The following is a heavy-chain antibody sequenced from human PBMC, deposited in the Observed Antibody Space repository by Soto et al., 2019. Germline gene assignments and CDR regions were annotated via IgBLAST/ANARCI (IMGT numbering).Heavy chain of an antibody. CDR2: VRAYKHIT. CDR1: GYDFPDYG. CDR3: ARHPTHGLRVFVAAFVDF. J-gene: IGHJ4*02. D-gene: IGHD3-10*01. V-gene: IGHV1-18*01. Sequence: QVELVQSGPEMKKPGASVTVSCRAAGYDFPDYGISWVRRAPGQGLEWVGWVRAYKHITNSAQNFKDRVTMTADTATRTAFMELRSLGFYDTAVYYCARHPTHGLRVFVAAFVDFWSQGTPVTVSS.